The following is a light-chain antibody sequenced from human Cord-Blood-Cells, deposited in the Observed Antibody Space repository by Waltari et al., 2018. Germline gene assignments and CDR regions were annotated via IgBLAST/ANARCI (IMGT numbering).Light chain of an antibody. Sequence: QSALTQPASVSGSPGQSIPISCTGTSSDVGGYNYVSWYQQHPGKATKLMIYDVSNRPSGVSTLFSGSTSGNTASLTISGLQAEDEADYSCSSYTSSSTLEVFGGGTKLTVL. V-gene: IGLV2-14*01. CDR3: SSYTSSSTLEV. J-gene: IGLJ3*02. CDR1: SSDVGGYNY. CDR2: DVS.